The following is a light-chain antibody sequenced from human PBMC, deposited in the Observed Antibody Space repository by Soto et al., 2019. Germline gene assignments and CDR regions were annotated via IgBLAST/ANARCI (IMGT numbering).Light chain of an antibody. V-gene: IGLV2-14*03. J-gene: IGLJ1*01. CDR1: SSDVGVYNY. CDR3: SSYISSRSYV. Sequence: QSALTQPASVSGSPGQSITISCTGTSSDVGVYNYVSWFQQHPGKAPKLMIYDVSNRPSGVSNRFSGSKSGNTASLTISGLQAEDEADYYCSSYISSRSYVFGTGTKLTVL. CDR2: DVS.